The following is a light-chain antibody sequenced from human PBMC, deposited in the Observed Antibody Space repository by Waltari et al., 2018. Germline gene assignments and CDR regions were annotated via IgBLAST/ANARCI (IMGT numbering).Light chain of an antibody. CDR3: ATWDDSLNGRV. Sequence: QSVLTQPPSASGTPGQAVTPPCHGTPSTIARGHVYWYHLAPGTAPKHLLYGNDQRPSGVPDRFSGSKSGTSASLAITGLQSEDEADYYCATWDDSLNGRVFGGGTKLTVL. V-gene: IGLV1-44*01. J-gene: IGLJ3*02. CDR1: PSTIARGH. CDR2: GND.